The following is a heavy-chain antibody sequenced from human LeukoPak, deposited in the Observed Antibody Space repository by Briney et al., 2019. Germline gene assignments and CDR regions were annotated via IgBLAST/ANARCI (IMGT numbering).Heavy chain of an antibody. Sequence: PGGSLRLSCAASGFTFNNYPISWVRQTPGKGLEWVSAITGGADSTYYADSVKGRFTIFRDNSRNTLFLEMSSLRAEDTAIYYCAKRSSGEPPWVDYWGQGTLVTVSS. CDR1: GFTFNNYP. CDR2: ITGGADST. D-gene: IGHD1-1*01. J-gene: IGHJ4*02. V-gene: IGHV3-23*01. CDR3: AKRSSGEPPWVDY.